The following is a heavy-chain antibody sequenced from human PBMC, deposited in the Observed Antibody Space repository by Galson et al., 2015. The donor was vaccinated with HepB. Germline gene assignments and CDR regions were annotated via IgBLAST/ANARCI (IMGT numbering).Heavy chain of an antibody. CDR3: ARGRFSSSWRPNDY. V-gene: IGHV4-34*01. Sequence: SETLSLTCAVYGGSFSGYYWSWIRQPPGKGLEWIGEINHSGSTNYNPSLKSRVTISVDTSKNQFSLKLSSVTAADTAVYYCARGRFSSSWRPNDYWGQGTLVTVSS. J-gene: IGHJ4*02. D-gene: IGHD6-13*01. CDR2: INHSGST. CDR1: GGSFSGYY.